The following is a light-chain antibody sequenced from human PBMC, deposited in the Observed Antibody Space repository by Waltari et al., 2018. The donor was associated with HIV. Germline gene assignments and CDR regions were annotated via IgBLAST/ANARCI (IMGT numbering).Light chain of an antibody. CDR2: HDT. CDR3: QVWDTNTDQYVI. J-gene: IGLJ2*01. V-gene: IGLV3-21*01. Sequence: SYVLTQSPPVSVAPGKTARITCGGQNIGSKSVDWYQQQPGQAPVMVIYHDTDRPSGIPDRFSGSNSEATATLTIRRVEAGDEADYYCQVWDTNTDQYVIFGGGTNLAV. CDR1: NIGSKS.